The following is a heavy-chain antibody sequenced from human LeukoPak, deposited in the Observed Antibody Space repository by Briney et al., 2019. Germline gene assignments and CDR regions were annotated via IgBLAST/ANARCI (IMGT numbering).Heavy chain of an antibody. CDR3: ARLYYYDSSGSYYFDQ. V-gene: IGHV1-2*02. CDR1: GYTFTGYY. J-gene: IGHJ4*02. D-gene: IGHD3-22*01. CDR2: INPNSGGT. Sequence: ASVKVSCKASGYTFTGYYMLWVRQAPGQGLEWMGWINPNSGGTNYAQKFQGRVTMTRDTSISTAYMELSRLRSDDTAVYYCARLYYYDSSGSYYFDQWGQGTLVTVSS.